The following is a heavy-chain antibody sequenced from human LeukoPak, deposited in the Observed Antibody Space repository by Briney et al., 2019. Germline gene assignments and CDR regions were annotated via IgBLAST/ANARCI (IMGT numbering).Heavy chain of an antibody. D-gene: IGHD3-3*01. CDR3: ARGKDHDFWNPFDH. CDR1: GFTLSEYA. Sequence: GGSLRLSCAASGFTLSEYAMNWVRQAPGKGLEWVSGIDGSGGRPPSADSVKGRFTISRDISKNTLYLQMDSLRVEDTAAYYCARGKDHDFWNPFDHWGQGTLVTVSS. CDR2: IDGSGGRP. J-gene: IGHJ4*02. V-gene: IGHV3-23*01.